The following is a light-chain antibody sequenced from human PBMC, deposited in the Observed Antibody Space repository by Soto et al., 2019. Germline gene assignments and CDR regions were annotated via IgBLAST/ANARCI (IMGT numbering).Light chain of an antibody. CDR2: DVY. V-gene: IGLV2-14*01. J-gene: IGLJ1*01. CDR1: SSDVGDYNY. CDR3: SSYTSTRSYV. Sequence: QSALTQPASVSGSPGQSITISCTGSSSDVGDYNYVSWYQQYPGKAPKLMIYDVYNRPSGISNRFSGSKSDNTASLTISGLQAEDEAEYYFSSYTSTRSYVFGTGTKLTVL.